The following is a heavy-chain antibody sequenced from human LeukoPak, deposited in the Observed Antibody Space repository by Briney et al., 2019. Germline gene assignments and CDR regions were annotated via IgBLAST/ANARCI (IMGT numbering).Heavy chain of an antibody. CDR2: SSYRTSHI. Sequence: GGTLTLTCTASGYTFSNCDKSGLSRPPGGGREEVSSSSYRTSHIYYAHSVKGRFTISRDNAKNSLYLQMDSLRAADTAVYFCGRALPPLRTAAAGDYWGQGTLVTVSS. J-gene: IGHJ4*02. CDR1: GYTFSNCD. CDR3: GRALPPLRTAAAGDY. V-gene: IGHV3-21*01. D-gene: IGHD6-13*01.